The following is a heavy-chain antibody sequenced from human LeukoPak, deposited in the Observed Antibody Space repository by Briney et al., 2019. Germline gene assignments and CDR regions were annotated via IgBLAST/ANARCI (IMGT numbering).Heavy chain of an antibody. CDR3: AKDDYGDSPWYFAS. D-gene: IGHD4-17*01. J-gene: IGHJ4*02. V-gene: IGHV3-30*02. CDR2: ISNDARTT. Sequence: GGSPRLSCVASGFAPRRYGMRWVREAPGEGVWWVAFISNDARTTYSGDTVNARFTHSRDNPKNTLYLQLNSLGPEDTAFFFCAKDDYGDSPWYFASRGQGTLVTVSS. CDR1: GFAPRRYG.